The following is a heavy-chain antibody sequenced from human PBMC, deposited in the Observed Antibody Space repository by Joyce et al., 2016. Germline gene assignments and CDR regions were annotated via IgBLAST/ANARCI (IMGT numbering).Heavy chain of an antibody. V-gene: IGHV3-33*01. D-gene: IGHD6-13*01. CDR1: GFAFNTYG. CDR2: IWLAGSKQ. J-gene: IGHJ4*02. CDR3: VREAGSWYGLDY. Sequence: QEQVVESGGGVVQPGRSLRLSCEASGFAFNTYGMHWVRQAAGRWLEWVGVIWLAGSKQFYIDSVKDRFIISRDNSKNRMYLQLNILRVEDTAIYYCVREAGSWYGLDYWGQGTAVTVSS.